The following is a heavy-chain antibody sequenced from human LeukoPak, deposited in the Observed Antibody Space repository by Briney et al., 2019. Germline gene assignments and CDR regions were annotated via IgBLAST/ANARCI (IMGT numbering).Heavy chain of an antibody. J-gene: IGHJ4*02. CDR1: GYTFTSYG. V-gene: IGHV1-18*04. D-gene: IGHD2-2*01. CDR2: ISAYNGNT. Sequence: GASVKVSCKASGYTFTSYGISWVRQAPGQGLEWMGWISAYNGNTNYAQKLQGRVTMTTDTSTSTAYMELRSLRSDDTAVYYCATRYCSSTSCYLDYWGQGTLVTVSS. CDR3: ATRYCSSTSCYLDY.